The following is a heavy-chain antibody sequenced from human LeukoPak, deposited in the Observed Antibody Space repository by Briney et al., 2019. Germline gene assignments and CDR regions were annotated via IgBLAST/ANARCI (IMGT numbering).Heavy chain of an antibody. CDR3: ARVRVGLVDSSGYYDY. CDR2: ISYSGNT. CDR1: GGSMNSRGYY. Sequence: SETLSLTCTVSGGSMNSRGYYWTWIRQHPGKGLEWIGYISYSGNTYYNPSLKSRASISVDTSKSQFSLKLSSVTAADTAVYYCARVRVGLVDSSGYYDYWGQGTLVTVSP. D-gene: IGHD3-22*01. J-gene: IGHJ4*02. V-gene: IGHV4-31*03.